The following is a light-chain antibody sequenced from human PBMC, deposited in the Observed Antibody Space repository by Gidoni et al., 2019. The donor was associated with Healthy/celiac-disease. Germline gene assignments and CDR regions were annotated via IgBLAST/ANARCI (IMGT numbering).Light chain of an antibody. CDR2: DAS. Sequence: IMLTPSPATLSLSPGERATLSCRASPSVSSYLAWYQQKPGQAPRLLIYDASNRATGIPARFSGSGSGTDFTLTISSLEPEDFAVYYCQQRSNWPLTFXGXTKVEIK. CDR3: QQRSNWPLT. V-gene: IGKV3-11*01. J-gene: IGKJ4*01. CDR1: PSVSSY.